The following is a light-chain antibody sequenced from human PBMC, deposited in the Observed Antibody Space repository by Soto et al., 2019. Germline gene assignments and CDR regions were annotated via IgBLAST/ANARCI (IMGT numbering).Light chain of an antibody. CDR2: DAS. Sequence: DIQMTQSPSTLSASVGDRVTITCRASQSISSWLAWYQVKPGKATKVLIYDASSLDNGVPSTFSGSGSGTEFTLTISSLEPDDFSTYYCQQYKSYPWSFGQGTKVVIK. CDR3: QQYKSYPWS. J-gene: IGKJ1*01. CDR1: QSISSW. V-gene: IGKV1-5*01.